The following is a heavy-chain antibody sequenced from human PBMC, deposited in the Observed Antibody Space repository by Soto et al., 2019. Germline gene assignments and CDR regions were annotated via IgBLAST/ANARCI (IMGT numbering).Heavy chain of an antibody. CDR3: ARDLWGYCGTDCYPLDV. CDR1: SSSISISTYY. CDR2: IYYSGST. V-gene: IGHV4-39*07. Sequence: SATLSLTCTFPSSSISISTYYWGWIRQPPGKGLEWIGSIYYSGSTYYNPSLKSRVTISVDTSKNQFSLKLNSVTAADTAVYYCARDLWGYCGTDCYPLDVWGQGTTVS. D-gene: IGHD2-21*02. J-gene: IGHJ6*02.